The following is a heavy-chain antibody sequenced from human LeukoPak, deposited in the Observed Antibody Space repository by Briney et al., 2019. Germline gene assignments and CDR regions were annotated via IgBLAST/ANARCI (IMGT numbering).Heavy chain of an antibody. J-gene: IGHJ4*02. D-gene: IGHD2-2*01. CDR2: INHSGST. CDR1: GGSFSGYY. CDR3: ARMGKLGYCSSTSCYRLKFTFDY. V-gene: IGHV4-34*01. Sequence: PSETLSLTCAVYGGSFSGYYWSWIRQPPGKGLEWIGEINHSGSTSYNPSLKSRVTISVDTSKNQFSLKLSSVTAADTAVYYCARMGKLGYCSSTSCYRLKFTFDYWGQGTLVTVSS.